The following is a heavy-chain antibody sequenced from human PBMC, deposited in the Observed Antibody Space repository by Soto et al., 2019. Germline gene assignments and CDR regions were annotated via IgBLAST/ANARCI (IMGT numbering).Heavy chain of an antibody. CDR1: GGSISSGGYS. J-gene: IGHJ6*02. CDR2: IYHSGST. Sequence: SETLSLTCAVSGGSISSGGYSWSWIRQPPGKGLEWIGYIYHSGSTYYNPSLKSRVTISVDRSKNQFSLKLSSVTAADTAVYYCAKPLGPLYYYYGMDVWGQGTTVTVSS. V-gene: IGHV4-30-2*01. CDR3: AKPLGPLYYYYGMDV.